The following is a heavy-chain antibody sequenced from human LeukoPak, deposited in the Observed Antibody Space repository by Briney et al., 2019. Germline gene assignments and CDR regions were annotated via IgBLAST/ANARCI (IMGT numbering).Heavy chain of an antibody. CDR2: IFYSGST. J-gene: IGHJ4*02. CDR3: ARLERWLQF. V-gene: IGHV4-59*08. Sequence: SETLSLTCTVSGGSISSYYWSWIRQPPGKGLEWIGYIFYSGSTNYNPSLKSRVTISGHTSKNQFSLKLSSVTAADTAVYYCARLERWLQFGGQGTLVTVSS. D-gene: IGHD5-24*01. CDR1: GGSISSYY.